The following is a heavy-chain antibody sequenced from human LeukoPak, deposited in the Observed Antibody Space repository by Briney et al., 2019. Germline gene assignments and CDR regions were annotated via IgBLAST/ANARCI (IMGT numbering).Heavy chain of an antibody. J-gene: IGHJ4*02. CDR2: IYYSGST. V-gene: IGHV4-59*08. CDR3: ARARQAGGSWLDY. CDR1: GGSISSYY. Sequence: PETLSLTCSVSGGSISSYYWSWIRQPPGKGLEWIGQIYYSGSTDYNPSLKSRVTISVDTSKNQFSLKLSSVTAADTAVYYCARARQAGGSWLDYWGQGTLVTVSS. D-gene: IGHD6-13*01.